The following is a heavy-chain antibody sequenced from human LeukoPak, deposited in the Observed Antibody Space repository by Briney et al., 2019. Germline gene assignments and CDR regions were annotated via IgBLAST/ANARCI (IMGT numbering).Heavy chain of an antibody. CDR2: IKSKTDGGTT. D-gene: IGHD3-3*01. J-gene: IGHJ6*03. CDR3: TTGRYDFWSGYYEYYYYYYMDV. CDR1: GFTFSNAW. V-gene: IGHV3-15*01. Sequence: PGGSLRLSCAASGFTFSNAWMSWVRQAPGKGLEWVGRIKSKTDGGTTDYAAPVKGRFTISRDDSKNTLYLQMNSLKTEDTAVYYCTTGRYDFWSGYYEYYYYYYMDVWGKGTTVTVSS.